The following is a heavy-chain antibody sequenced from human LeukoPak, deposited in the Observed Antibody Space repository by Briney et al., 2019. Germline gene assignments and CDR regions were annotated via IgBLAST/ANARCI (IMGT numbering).Heavy chain of an antibody. CDR1: GFTVSSNY. CDR3: ARADVFGHYYYGMDV. V-gene: IGHV3-53*01. D-gene: IGHD3/OR15-3a*01. Sequence: GGSLRLSCAASGFTVSSNYMSWVRQAPGKGLEWVSVIYSGDSTYYADSVKGRFTISRDNSKNTLYLQMNSLRAEDTAVYYCARADVFGHYYYGMDVWGQGTTVTVSS. J-gene: IGHJ6*02. CDR2: IYSGDST.